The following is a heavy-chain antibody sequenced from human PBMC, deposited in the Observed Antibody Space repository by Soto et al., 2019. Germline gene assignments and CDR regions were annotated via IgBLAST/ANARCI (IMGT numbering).Heavy chain of an antibody. CDR3: ATPLYDSSGYYYVSGFDY. V-gene: IGHV3-21*01. CDR2: ISSSSYI. CDR1: GFTFSSYS. Sequence: GGSLRLSCAASGFTFSSYSMNWVRQAPGKGLEWVSSISSSSYIYYADSVKGRFTISRDNAKNSLYLQMNSLRAEDTAVYYCATPLYDSSGYYYVSGFDYWGQGTLVTVSS. J-gene: IGHJ4*02. D-gene: IGHD3-22*01.